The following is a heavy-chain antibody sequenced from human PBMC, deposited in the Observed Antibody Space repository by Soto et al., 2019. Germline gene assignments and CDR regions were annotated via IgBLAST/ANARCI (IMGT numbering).Heavy chain of an antibody. CDR3: ARDTVAGYSYIDY. CDR2: IYYSGST. V-gene: IGHV4-31*03. CDR1: GGSISSGGYY. D-gene: IGHD5-18*01. Sequence: SETLSLTCTVSGGSISSGGYYWSWIRQHPGKGLEWIGYIYYSGSTYYNPSLKSRVTISVDTSKNQFSLKLSSVTAADTAVYYCARDTVAGYSYIDYWGQGTLVTVSS. J-gene: IGHJ4*02.